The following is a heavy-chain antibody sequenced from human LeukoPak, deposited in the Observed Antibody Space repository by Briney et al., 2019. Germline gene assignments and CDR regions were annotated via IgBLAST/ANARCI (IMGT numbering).Heavy chain of an antibody. CDR1: GYSFTSYW. CDR2: IYPGDSDT. J-gene: IGHJ3*01. D-gene: IGHD2-2*01. V-gene: IGHV5-51*01. CDR3: AGEDIIVVPAATGQAFDV. Sequence: GESLKISCKGSGYSFTSYWIGWVRQMPGKGLEWMGIIYPGDSDTRYSPSFQGQVTISVDKSINTAYLQWSSLKASDTAMYYCAGEDIIVVPAATGQAFDVWGQGTMVTVSS.